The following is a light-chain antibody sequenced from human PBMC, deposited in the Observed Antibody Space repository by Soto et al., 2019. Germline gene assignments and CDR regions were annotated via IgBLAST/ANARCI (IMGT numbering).Light chain of an antibody. Sequence: DIVMTQSPLSLPVTPGEPASISCGSSQSLLHSNGCNYLDWYLQKPGQSPQLLIYLGSNRASGVPDRFSGSGSGTDFTLKISRVEAEDVGVYYCMQALQTPITFGQGTRLEIK. V-gene: IGKV2-28*01. J-gene: IGKJ5*01. CDR2: LGS. CDR3: MQALQTPIT. CDR1: QSLLHSNGCNY.